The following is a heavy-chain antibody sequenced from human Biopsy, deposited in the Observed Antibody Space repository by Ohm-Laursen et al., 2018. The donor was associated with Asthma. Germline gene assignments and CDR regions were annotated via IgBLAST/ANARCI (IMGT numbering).Heavy chain of an antibody. V-gene: IGHV3-53*01. Sequence: SLRLSCTASGFTVSTNGMSWVRQPPGKGLEWVSVIYSGGGTYYADSVQGRVTISRDNSKNTLSLQMNSLRAEDTAIYYCARGQVNKVQLDRPRVFDLWGQGTVVTVSS. CDR3: ARGQVNKVQLDRPRVFDL. CDR1: GFTVSTNG. CDR2: IYSGGGT. D-gene: IGHD1-1*01. J-gene: IGHJ3*01.